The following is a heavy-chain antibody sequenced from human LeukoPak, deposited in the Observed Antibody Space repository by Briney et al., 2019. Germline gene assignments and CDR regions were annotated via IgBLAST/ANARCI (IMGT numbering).Heavy chain of an antibody. CDR3: ARLPYCGGDCYPNWFDT. V-gene: IGHV5-51*01. D-gene: IGHD2-21*02. J-gene: IGHJ5*02. CDR2: IYPGDSDT. CDR1: VYSFTSYW. Sequence: GESLKISCKGSVYSFTSYWIGWVRQMPGKGLEWMGIIYPGDSDTRYSPSFQGHVAISVDKSIRTAYLQWSSLKASDIAMYYCARLPYCGGDCYPNWFDTWGQGTLVTVSS.